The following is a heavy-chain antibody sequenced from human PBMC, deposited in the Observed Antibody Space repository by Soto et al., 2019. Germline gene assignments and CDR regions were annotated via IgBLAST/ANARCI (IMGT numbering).Heavy chain of an antibody. J-gene: IGHJ5*02. CDR3: ARGSTIVRGAPSWFDP. V-gene: IGHV1-69*02. CDR1: GGTFSRYT. CDR2: IIPIADIA. D-gene: IGHD3-10*01. Sequence: QVQLVQSGAEVKKPGSSGKVSCKASGGTFSRYTINWVRQAPGQGLEWMGRIIPIADIANYTQKFQGRVTITVDKSSTTAYMDLSSLRSDDTAVYYCARGSTIVRGAPSWFDPWGQGTPVTVSS.